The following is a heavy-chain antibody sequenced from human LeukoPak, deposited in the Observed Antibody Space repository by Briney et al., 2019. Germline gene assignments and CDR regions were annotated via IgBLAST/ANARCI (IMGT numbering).Heavy chain of an antibody. CDR1: GFGFSGYG. V-gene: IGHV3-30*02. J-gene: IGHJ4*02. CDR3: AGNWGFDY. Sequence: GGSLRLSCAASGFGFSGYGMHWVRQAPGKGLEWVAFIRYDGSNKYYADSVKGRFTISRDNSKNTLYLQMNSLRAEDTAVYYCAGNWGFDYWGQGTLVTVSS. CDR2: IRYDGSNK. D-gene: IGHD7-27*01.